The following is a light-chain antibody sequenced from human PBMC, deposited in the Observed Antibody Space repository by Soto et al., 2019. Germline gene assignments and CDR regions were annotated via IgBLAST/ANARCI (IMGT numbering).Light chain of an antibody. CDR2: GVS. Sequence: LTQPRSVSGSPGQSVTISCIGSSSDVGGYSYVSWYQQHPGTAPKLLIYGVSERPSGVPDRFSGSKSGSTASLTISGLQAEDEADYYCCSYADTYTYVFGTGTKVTVL. CDR3: CSYADTYTYV. J-gene: IGLJ1*01. V-gene: IGLV2-11*01. CDR1: SSDVGGYSY.